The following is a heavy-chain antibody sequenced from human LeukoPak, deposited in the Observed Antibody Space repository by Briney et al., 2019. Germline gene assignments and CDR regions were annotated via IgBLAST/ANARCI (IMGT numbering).Heavy chain of an antibody. Sequence: GRSLRLSCAASGFTFSSYAMHWVRQAPGKGLEWVAVISYDGSNKYYADSVKGRFTISRDNSKNTVDLLMNSLRAEDTAIYYCARDVPYYYDSSGYYSPFDCWGQGTLVTVSS. CDR2: ISYDGSNK. J-gene: IGHJ4*02. CDR3: ARDVPYYYDSSGYYSPFDC. V-gene: IGHV3-30-3*01. CDR1: GFTFSSYA. D-gene: IGHD3-22*01.